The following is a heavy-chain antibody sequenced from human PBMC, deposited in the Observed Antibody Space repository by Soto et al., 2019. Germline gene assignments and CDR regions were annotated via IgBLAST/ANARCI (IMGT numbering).Heavy chain of an antibody. CDR1: DYSITNSNW. J-gene: IGHJ4*02. V-gene: IGHV4-4*02. CDR2: INHSGST. Sequence: PSETLSLTCAVSDYSITNSNWWGWIRQPPGKGLEWIGEINHSGSTNYNPSLKSRVTISVDTSKNQFSLKLSSVTAADTAVYYCARGYGRNFDFWGQGTLVTAPQ. D-gene: IGHD5-18*01. CDR3: ARGYGRNFDF.